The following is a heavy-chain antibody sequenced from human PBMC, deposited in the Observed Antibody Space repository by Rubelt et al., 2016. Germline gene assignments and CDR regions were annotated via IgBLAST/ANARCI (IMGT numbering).Heavy chain of an antibody. CDR2: IHTSGSP. Sequence: QVQLQESGPGLVKPSETLSLTCTVSGASMNSHYWNWIRQPAGKGLAWIGRIHTSGSPTYNPPFQSRVTMCVDTSKRQFSLKRSSGTAADTAVYYCATAPRGKAYFDFWARGTLVTVSS. CDR1: GASMNSHY. J-gene: IGHJ2*01. CDR3: ATAPRGKAYFDF. D-gene: IGHD3-10*01. V-gene: IGHV4-4*07.